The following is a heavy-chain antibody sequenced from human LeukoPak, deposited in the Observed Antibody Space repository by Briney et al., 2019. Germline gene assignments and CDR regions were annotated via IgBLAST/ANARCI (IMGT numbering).Heavy chain of an antibody. J-gene: IGHJ4*02. CDR2: IWYDGSNK. D-gene: IGHD6-19*01. V-gene: IGHV3-33*01. Sequence: GGSLRLSCAASGFTFSSYGMHWVRQAPGKGLEWVAVIWYDGSNKYYADSVKGRFTISRDNSKNTLYLQMNSLRAEDTAVYYSARDAVRSGWYDYWGQGTLVTVSS. CDR1: GFTFSSYG. CDR3: ARDAVRSGWYDY.